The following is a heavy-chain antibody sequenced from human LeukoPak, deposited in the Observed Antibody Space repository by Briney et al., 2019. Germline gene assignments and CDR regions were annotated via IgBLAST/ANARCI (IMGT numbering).Heavy chain of an antibody. J-gene: IGHJ4*02. Sequence: SETLSLTCTVSSGSISSHYWNWIRQTPGKGLEWIGNVCSTGSTTYNPSLKSRVSISLDTSKKQSSLKLSSVTAADTAIYFCASGGLWDDEKYFDYWGQGTLVTVSS. CDR3: ASGGLWDDEKYFDY. D-gene: IGHD3-16*01. V-gene: IGHV4-59*11. CDR2: VCSTGST. CDR1: SGSISSHY.